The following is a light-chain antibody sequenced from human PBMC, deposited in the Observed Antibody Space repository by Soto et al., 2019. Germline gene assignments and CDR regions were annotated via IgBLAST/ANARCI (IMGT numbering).Light chain of an antibody. Sequence: EIVMTQSPATLSVSPGERAALSCRASQSVRSNLAWYQQKHGQAPRLIIFGESTRATGIPDRFSGSGSGTEFTLTISSMQSEDFAVYYCQKYNNWRKTFGQGNKVDIK. CDR2: GES. V-gene: IGKV3-15*01. CDR1: QSVRSN. CDR3: QKYNNWRKT. J-gene: IGKJ1*01.